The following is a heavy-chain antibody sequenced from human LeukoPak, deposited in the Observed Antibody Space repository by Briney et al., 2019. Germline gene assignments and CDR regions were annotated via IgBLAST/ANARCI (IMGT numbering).Heavy chain of an antibody. V-gene: IGHV1-69*01. D-gene: IGHD3-10*01. J-gene: IGHJ4*02. CDR3: ARVSDYYGSGSYYRY. CDR2: IIPIFGTV. CDR1: GGTFSSYA. Sequence: GSSVKVSCKASGGTFSSYAISWVRQAPGQGLEWMGGIIPIFGTVNYAQKFQGRVTITADESTSTAYMELSSLRSEDTAVYYCARVSDYYGSGSYYRYWGQGTLVTVSS.